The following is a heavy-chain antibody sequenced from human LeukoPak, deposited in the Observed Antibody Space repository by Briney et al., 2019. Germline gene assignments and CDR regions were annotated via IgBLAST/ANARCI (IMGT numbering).Heavy chain of an antibody. V-gene: IGHV3-23*01. CDR1: GFSFSSYA. CDR2: LSRSGATT. D-gene: IGHD3-16*01. CDR3: ARGSSTLTRHLDY. J-gene: IGHJ4*02. Sequence: GGSLRLSCAGSGFSFSSYAMAWVRQPPGKGLEWVSSLSRSGATTSYADSVKGRFTISRDNSKNTLYLQMNSLGADDTGIYYCARGSSTLTRHLDYWGQGTPVTVSS.